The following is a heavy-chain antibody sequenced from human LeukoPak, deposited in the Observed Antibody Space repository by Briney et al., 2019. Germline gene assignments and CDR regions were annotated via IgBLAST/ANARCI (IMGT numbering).Heavy chain of an antibody. V-gene: IGHV1-69*13. CDR1: GGTFSSYA. D-gene: IGHD4-17*01. Sequence: GASVKVSCKASGGTFSSYAISWVQQAPGQGLEWMGGIIPIFGTANYAQKFQGRVTITADESTSTAYVELSSLRSEDTAVYYCARGYGDYASVDYWGQGTLVTVSS. CDR2: IIPIFGTA. J-gene: IGHJ4*02. CDR3: ARGYGDYASVDY.